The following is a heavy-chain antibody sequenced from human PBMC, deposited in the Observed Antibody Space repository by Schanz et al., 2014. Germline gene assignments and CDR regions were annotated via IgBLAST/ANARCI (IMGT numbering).Heavy chain of an antibody. CDR3: AVLGGFGELPLDY. CDR2: ISGSGGST. J-gene: IGHJ4*02. V-gene: IGHV3-23*04. Sequence: EQLVESGGGLLKPGGSLRLSCAASGFDFYSYTMSWVRQAPGKGLEWVAGISGSGGSTDYADSVKGRFIIPRDNSKNTLYLQMNSLRAEDTAVYYCAVLGGFGELPLDYRGQGTLVTVSS. D-gene: IGHD3-10*01. CDR1: GFDFYSYT.